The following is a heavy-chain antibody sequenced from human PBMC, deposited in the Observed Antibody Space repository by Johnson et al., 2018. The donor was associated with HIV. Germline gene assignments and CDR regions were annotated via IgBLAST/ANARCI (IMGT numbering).Heavy chain of an antibody. J-gene: IGHJ3*02. CDR3: ARRSGTWDAFDI. CDR2: INWNAGNT. D-gene: IGHD1-26*01. Sequence: VQLVESGGGVVRPGGSLRLSCAASGFTFDDYGMSWVRQAPGKGLEWVSGINWNAGNTGYVDSVKGRFTISRDNAKNSLYLQMNSLRAEDTALYYCARRSGTWDAFDIWGQGTMVTGSS. CDR1: GFTFDDYG. V-gene: IGHV3-20*04.